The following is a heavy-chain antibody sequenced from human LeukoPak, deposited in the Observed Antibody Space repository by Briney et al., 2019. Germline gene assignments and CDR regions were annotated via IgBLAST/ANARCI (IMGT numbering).Heavy chain of an antibody. CDR2: ISAYNGNT. D-gene: IGHD4-17*01. J-gene: IGHJ5*02. Sequence: ASVKVSCKASGYTFTSYGISWVRQAPGQGLEWMGWISAYNGNTNYAQELQGRVTMTTDTSTSTAYMELRSLRSDDTAVYYCARKGDYGDYVVGEDWFDPWGQGTLVTVSS. CDR3: ARKGDYGDYVVGEDWFDP. V-gene: IGHV1-18*01. CDR1: GYTFTSYG.